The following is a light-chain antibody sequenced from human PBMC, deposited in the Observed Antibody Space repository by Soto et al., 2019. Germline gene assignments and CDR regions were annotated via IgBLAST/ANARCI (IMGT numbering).Light chain of an antibody. J-gene: IGKJ4*01. CDR3: QQYHTLPIT. CDR2: DTS. CDR1: QGINSY. V-gene: IGKV1-33*01. Sequence: DIQMTQSPSSLSASVGDRVTITCQASQGINSYLNWYQQKPGNAPKLLIFDTSDLETGVPSRFSGRGSGTDFTFTISSLQPEDVAAYYCQQYHTLPITFGGGTKV.